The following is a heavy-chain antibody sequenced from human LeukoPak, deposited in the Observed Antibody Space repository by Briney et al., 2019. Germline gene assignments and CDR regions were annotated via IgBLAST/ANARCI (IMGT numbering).Heavy chain of an antibody. J-gene: IGHJ4*02. CDR2: VFYSGTT. V-gene: IGHV4-59*12. CDR3: ARARGYSYASDY. D-gene: IGHD5-18*01. Sequence: PSETLSLTCTVSGGSISSYYWSWIRQPPGKGLEWIGSVFYSGTTYYNPSLKSRVTISLDMSKNQFSLKLTSVTAADTAVYYCARARGYSYASDYWGQGTLVTVSS. CDR1: GGSISSYY.